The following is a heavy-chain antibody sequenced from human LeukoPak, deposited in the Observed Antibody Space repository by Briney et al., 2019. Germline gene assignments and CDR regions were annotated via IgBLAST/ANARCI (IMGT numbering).Heavy chain of an antibody. V-gene: IGHV3-21*04. J-gene: IGHJ1*01. CDR3: ARRDGYSIFQH. CDR2: LSGGSSVT. CDR1: GFTFSNYA. D-gene: IGHD5-24*01. Sequence: GGSLRLSCVASGFTFSNYAMSWVRQTPGKGLEWVSTLSGGSSVTNYADSVKGRFTISRDNAKNSLYLQMNSLRAEDSAMYYCARRDGYSIFQHWGQGTLVTVSS.